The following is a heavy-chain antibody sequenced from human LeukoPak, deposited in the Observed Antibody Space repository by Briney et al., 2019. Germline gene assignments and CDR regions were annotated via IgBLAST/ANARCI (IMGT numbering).Heavy chain of an antibody. J-gene: IGHJ5*02. CDR1: GGSFSGYY. D-gene: IGHD2-2*02. Sequence: MPSETLSLTCVVSGGSFSGYYWCWIRQPPGKGLEWIGEINHGGRTNYSPSLKSRVTISVDTSKNQFSLNLSSVTAADTAVYYCARGLELGYCSGASCYIWFDPWGQGTLVTVSS. CDR3: ARGLELGYCSGASCYIWFDP. CDR2: INHGGRT. V-gene: IGHV4-34*01.